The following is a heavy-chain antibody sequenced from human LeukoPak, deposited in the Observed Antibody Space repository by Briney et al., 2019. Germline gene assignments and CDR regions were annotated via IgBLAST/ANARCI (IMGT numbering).Heavy chain of an antibody. CDR3: ARDYPGYSGVTNPDAFDI. V-gene: IGHV4-4*07. Sequence: PSETLSLTCTVSGGSISSYYWSWIRQPAGKGLEWIGRIYTSGSTNYNPSLKSRVTMSVDTSKNQFSLKLSSVTAADTAVYYCARDYPGYSGVTNPDAFDIWGEGTIVTASS. CDR2: IYTSGST. D-gene: IGHD3-10*01. J-gene: IGHJ3*02. CDR1: GGSISSYY.